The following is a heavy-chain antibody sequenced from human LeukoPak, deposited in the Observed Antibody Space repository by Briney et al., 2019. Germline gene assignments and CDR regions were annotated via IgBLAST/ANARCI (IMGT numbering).Heavy chain of an antibody. J-gene: IGHJ4*02. CDR1: GFIFKTYT. V-gene: IGHV3-21*01. CDR3: AREGNDYYYDQ. D-gene: IGHD3-16*01. Sequence: GGSLRLSCAASGFIFKTYTMTWVRQAPGKGLEWVSSITGDCKYITYADSVKGRFTISRDNAKNSLYQQVASLRGDDTATYYCAREGNDYYYDQWGQGTLVTVSP. CDR2: ITGDCKYI.